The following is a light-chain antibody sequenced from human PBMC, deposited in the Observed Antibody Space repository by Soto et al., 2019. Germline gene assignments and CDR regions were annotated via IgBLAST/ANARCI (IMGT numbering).Light chain of an antibody. CDR1: QGISTF. V-gene: IGKV1-9*01. Sequence: IQLTQSPSFLSASVGDRVTITCRASQGISTFLAWYQQHPGTAPKRLIYDASNLQSGVPSRFSGSGSGTEFTLTISSLQPEDFATYYCQQVNNYPLTFGGGT. CDR2: DAS. J-gene: IGKJ4*01. CDR3: QQVNNYPLT.